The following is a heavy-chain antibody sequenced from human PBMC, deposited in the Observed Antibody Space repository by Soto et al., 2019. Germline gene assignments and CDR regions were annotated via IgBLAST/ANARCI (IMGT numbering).Heavy chain of an antibody. V-gene: IGHV1-24*01. D-gene: IGHD1-26*01. CDR3: ATGEGRKTVSGYYYYGMDV. CDR1: GYTLTELS. CDR2: FDPEDGET. Sequence: AASVKVSCKVSGYTLTELSMHWVRQAPGKGLEWMGGFDPEDGETIYAQKFQGRVTMTEDTSTDTAYMELCSLRSEDTAVYYCATGEGRKTVSGYYYYGMDVWGQGTTVTVSS. J-gene: IGHJ6*02.